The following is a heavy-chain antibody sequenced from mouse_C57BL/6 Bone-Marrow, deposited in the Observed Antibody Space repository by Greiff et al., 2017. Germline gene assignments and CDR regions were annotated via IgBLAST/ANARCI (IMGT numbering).Heavy chain of an antibody. CDR1: GFTFSNYW. Sequence: VQLKESGGGLVQPGGSMKLSCVASGFTFSNYWMNWVRQSPEKGLEWVAQIRLKSDNYATHYAESVKGRFTISRDDSKSSVYLQMNNLRAEDTGIYYCTLFYYGSSQGFAYWGQGTLVTVSA. CDR3: TLFYYGSSQGFAY. CDR2: IRLKSDNYAT. V-gene: IGHV6-3*01. J-gene: IGHJ3*01. D-gene: IGHD1-1*01.